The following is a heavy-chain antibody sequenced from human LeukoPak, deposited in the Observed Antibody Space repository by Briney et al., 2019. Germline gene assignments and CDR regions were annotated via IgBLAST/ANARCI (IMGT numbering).Heavy chain of an antibody. V-gene: IGHV4-34*01. J-gene: IGHJ6*03. D-gene: IGHD6-13*01. CDR1: GGSFSGYY. CDR2: INHSGST. CDR3: ARGASGSSTWYYYYYRDV. Sequence: SETLSLTCAVYGGSFSGYYWSWIRQPPGKGLEWIGEINHSGSTNYNPSLKSRVTISVDTSKNQFSLKLSSVTAADTAVYYLARGASGSSTWYYYYYRDVWGKGPTVTVSS.